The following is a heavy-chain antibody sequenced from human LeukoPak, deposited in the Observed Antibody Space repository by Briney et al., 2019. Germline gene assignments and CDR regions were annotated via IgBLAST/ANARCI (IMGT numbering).Heavy chain of an antibody. J-gene: IGHJ3*02. V-gene: IGHV3-30*02. CDR1: GFAVSGNY. CDR3: AKDPWDGSPDAFDI. Sequence: TGGSLRLSCAASGFAVSGNYMSWVRQAPGKGLEWVAFIRYDGSNKYYADSVKGRFTISRDNSKNTLYLQMNSLRAEDTAVYYCAKDPWDGSPDAFDIWGQGTMVTVSS. D-gene: IGHD1-26*01. CDR2: IRYDGSNK.